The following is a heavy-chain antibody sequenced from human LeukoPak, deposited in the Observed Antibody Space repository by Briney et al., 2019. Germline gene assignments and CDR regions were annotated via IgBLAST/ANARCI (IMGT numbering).Heavy chain of an antibody. D-gene: IGHD6-13*01. V-gene: IGHV4-59*01. CDR2: IYYSGST. Sequence: NPSETLSLTCTVSGGSISSYYWSWIRQPPGKGLEWIGYIYYSGSTNYNPSLKSRVTISVDTSKNQFSLKLSSVTAADTAVYYCARAPYSREGYYYMDVWGKGTTVTVSS. J-gene: IGHJ6*03. CDR1: GGSISSYY. CDR3: ARAPYSREGYYYMDV.